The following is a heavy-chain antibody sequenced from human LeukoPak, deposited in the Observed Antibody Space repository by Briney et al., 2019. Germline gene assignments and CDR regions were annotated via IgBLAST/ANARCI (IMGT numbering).Heavy chain of an antibody. J-gene: IGHJ6*02. D-gene: IGHD6-19*01. CDR1: GYTLTELS. CDR2: FDPEDGET. CDR3: ATAPLAVAGSMDV. Sequence: ASVKVSCKVSGYTLTELSTHWVRQAPGKGLEWMGGFDPEDGETIYAQKFQGRVTMTEDTSTDTAYMELSSLRSEDTAVYYCATAPLAVAGSMDVWGQGTTVTVSS. V-gene: IGHV1-24*01.